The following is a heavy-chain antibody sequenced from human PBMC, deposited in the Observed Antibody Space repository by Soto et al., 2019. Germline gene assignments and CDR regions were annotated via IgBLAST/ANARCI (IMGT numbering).Heavy chain of an antibody. Sequence: SGPTLVNPTQTLTLTCTFSGFSLSTSGVGVGWIRQPPGKALEWLALIYWDDDKRYSPSLKSRLTITKDTSKNQVVLTMTNMDPVDTATYYCAHSPPVHFDWLTSWFDPWGQGTLVTVSS. V-gene: IGHV2-5*02. D-gene: IGHD3-9*01. J-gene: IGHJ5*02. CDR2: IYWDDDK. CDR3: AHSPPVHFDWLTSWFDP. CDR1: GFSLSTSGVG.